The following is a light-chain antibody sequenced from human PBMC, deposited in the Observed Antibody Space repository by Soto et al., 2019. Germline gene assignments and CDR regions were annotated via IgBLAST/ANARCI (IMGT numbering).Light chain of an antibody. J-gene: IGKJ1*01. Sequence: EIVLMQSPGTLSLSPGDRVTLSCRASQSISTSNLAWYQQKPGQAPRLLIYGASTRATGIPDRFSGSGSGTDFTLTISRLDSEDFAVYYCQRYGDSRAFGQGTKVEI. CDR3: QRYGDSRA. CDR2: GAS. V-gene: IGKV3-20*01. CDR1: QSISTSN.